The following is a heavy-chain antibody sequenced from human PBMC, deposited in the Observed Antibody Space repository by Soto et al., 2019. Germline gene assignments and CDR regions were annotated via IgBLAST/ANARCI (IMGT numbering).Heavy chain of an antibody. CDR1: GASLSSISYY. CDR3: ASRHCSGCSSYNPGFDS. J-gene: IGHJ4*02. CDR2: IFFTGNI. Sequence: SETLSFTCTVSGASLSSISYYWGWIRQPPGKGLEWVGSIFFTGNIYYNPSLKSRVTISVDTSRNQFSLMVNSVTAADTAVYYCASRHCSGCSSYNPGFDSWGQGALVTVSS. D-gene: IGHD2-15*01. V-gene: IGHV4-39*01.